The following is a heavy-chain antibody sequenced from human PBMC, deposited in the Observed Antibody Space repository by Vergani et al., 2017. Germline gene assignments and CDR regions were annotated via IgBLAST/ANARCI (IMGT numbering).Heavy chain of an antibody. Sequence: EVQLVESGGGLVKPGGSLRLSCAASGFTFSSYSMNWVRQAPGKGLEWVSSISSSSSYIYYADSVKGRFTISRDNAKNSLYLQMNNLRAEDTAVYYCARDFAYCGGDCYSSSDDAFDIWGQGTMVTVSS. D-gene: IGHD2-21*02. V-gene: IGHV3-21*01. CDR3: ARDFAYCGGDCYSSSDDAFDI. CDR2: ISSSSSYI. CDR1: GFTFSSYS. J-gene: IGHJ3*02.